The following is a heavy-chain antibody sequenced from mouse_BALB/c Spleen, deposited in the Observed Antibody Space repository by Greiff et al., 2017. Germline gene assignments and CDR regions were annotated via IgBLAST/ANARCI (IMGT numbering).Heavy chain of an antibody. CDR1: GYSFTGYF. D-gene: IGHD2-1*01. V-gene: IGHV1-37*01. CDR3: GRTYGNYGWYFDV. CDR2: INPYNGDT. Sequence: EVKLVESGPELVKPGASVKISCKASGYSFTGYFMNWVKQSHGKSLEWIGRINPYNGDTFYNQKFKGKATLTVDKSSSTAHMELLSLTSEDSAVYYCGRTYGNYGWYFDVWGGGTTVTVSS. J-gene: IGHJ1*01.